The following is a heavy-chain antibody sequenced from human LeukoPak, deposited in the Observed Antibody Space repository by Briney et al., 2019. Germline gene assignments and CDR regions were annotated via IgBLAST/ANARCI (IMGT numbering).Heavy chain of an antibody. D-gene: IGHD2-15*01. CDR1: GGSFSGYY. J-gene: IGHJ3*02. CDR2: INHSGST. CDR3: ARECSGGSCFDAFDI. Sequence: SETLSLTCAVYGGSFSGYYWSWIRQPPGKGLEWIGEINHSGSTNYNPSLKSRVTMSVDTSKNQFSLKLSSVTAADTAVYYCARECSGGSCFDAFDIWGQGTMVTVSS. V-gene: IGHV4-34*01.